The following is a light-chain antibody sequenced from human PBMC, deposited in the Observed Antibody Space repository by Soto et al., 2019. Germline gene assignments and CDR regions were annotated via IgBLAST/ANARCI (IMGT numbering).Light chain of an antibody. CDR2: DAS. V-gene: IGKV3-15*01. J-gene: IGKJ5*01. CDR1: ESVSSD. Sequence: EIVMTQSPATLSVSPGDTATLSCRASESVSSDLAWYQQKAGQAPRLLIYDASTRATAIPARFSGSGSGTEFTLTISSLQSEDFAVSYCKHYNRWPQITFGPGKRLEIK. CDR3: KHYNRWPQIT.